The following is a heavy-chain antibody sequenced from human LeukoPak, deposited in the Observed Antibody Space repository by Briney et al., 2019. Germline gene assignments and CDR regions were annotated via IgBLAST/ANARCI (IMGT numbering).Heavy chain of an antibody. D-gene: IGHD6-19*01. CDR3: AKDARRTSGWYFFDY. CDR2: ISSSSSYI. Sequence: GGSLRLSCAASGFTFNTYTMNWVRQAPGKGLEWVSSISSSSSYIYYADSVKGRFTISRDNAKNSLYLQMNSLRAEDTAVYYCAKDARRTSGWYFFDYWGQGTLVTVSS. CDR1: GFTFNTYT. J-gene: IGHJ4*02. V-gene: IGHV3-21*04.